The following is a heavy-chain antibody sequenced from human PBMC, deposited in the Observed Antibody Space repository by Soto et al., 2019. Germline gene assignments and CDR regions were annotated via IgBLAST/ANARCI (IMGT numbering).Heavy chain of an antibody. CDR2: ISFDGSNT. V-gene: IGHV3-30*18. D-gene: IGHD6-19*01. CDR3: AKVQRPVAGTECFDI. Sequence: QGQLVESGGGVVQPGGSLRLTCADSGSAFTTYAIHWVRQAPGKGLEWVAGISFDGSNTYYADAVEGRFTLSRSNSRTTMDLHMSSMEAEDTAVYYCAKVQRPVAGTECFDIWGQGTMVTVSS. CDR1: GSAFTTYA. J-gene: IGHJ3*02.